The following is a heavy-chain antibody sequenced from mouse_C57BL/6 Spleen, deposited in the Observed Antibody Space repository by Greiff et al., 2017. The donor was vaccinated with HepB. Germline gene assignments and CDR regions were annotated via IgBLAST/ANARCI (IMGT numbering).Heavy chain of an antibody. CDR1: GYAFRSSW. CDR2: IYPGDGDT. CDR3: ARNYDYDGWYFDV. Sequence: VQLQQSGPELVKPGASVKISCKASGYAFRSSWMNWVKQRPGKGLEWIGRIYPGDGDTNYNGKFKGKATLTADKSSSTAYMQLSSLTSEASAVYFCARNYDYDGWYFDVWGTGTTVTVSS. J-gene: IGHJ1*03. D-gene: IGHD2-4*01. V-gene: IGHV1-82*01.